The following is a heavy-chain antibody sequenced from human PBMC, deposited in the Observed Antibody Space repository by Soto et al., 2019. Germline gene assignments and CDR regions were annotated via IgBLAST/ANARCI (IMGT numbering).Heavy chain of an antibody. V-gene: IGHV1-46*01. CDR1: GYTFTSYY. Sequence: GASVKVSCKASGYTFTSYYMHWVRQAPGQGLEWMGIINPSGGSTSYAQKFQGRVTMTRDTSTSTVYMELSSLRSEDTAVYYCARDLYYYDSSGYQQRGAFDIWGQGTMVTVSS. J-gene: IGHJ3*02. CDR2: INPSGGST. D-gene: IGHD3-22*01. CDR3: ARDLYYYDSSGYQQRGAFDI.